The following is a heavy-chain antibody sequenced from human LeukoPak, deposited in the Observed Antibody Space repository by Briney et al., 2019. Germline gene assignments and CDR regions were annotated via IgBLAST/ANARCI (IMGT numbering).Heavy chain of an antibody. CDR2: INPNSGGT. CDR3: ARVGGRYSSSYYFDY. V-gene: IGHV1-2*02. CDR1: GYTFTGYY. D-gene: IGHD6-6*01. Sequence: ASVKVSCKASGYTFTGYYMHWVRQAPGQGLEWMGWINPNSGGTNYAQKFQGRVTMTRDTSISTAYMELSRLRSDDTAVYYCARVGGRYSSSYYFDYWGQGTLVTASS. J-gene: IGHJ4*02.